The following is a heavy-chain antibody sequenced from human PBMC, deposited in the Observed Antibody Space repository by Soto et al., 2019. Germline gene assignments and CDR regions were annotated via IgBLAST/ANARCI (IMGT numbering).Heavy chain of an antibody. CDR1: GYRFSDYY. J-gene: IGHJ6*03. D-gene: IGHD5-12*01. CDR2: MNPNSGDT. CDR3: ARESGGATATLDYYYFYMDV. Sequence: QVPLVQSGAEVKKPGASVTVSCKASGYRFSDYYLHWVRQAPGQGPEWMGWMNPNSGDTKYAQKFKGRVTMTRDTYVRTAFMELNWLKSDDTAVYYCARESGGATATLDYYYFYMDVWGIGTTVTVSS. V-gene: IGHV1-2*02.